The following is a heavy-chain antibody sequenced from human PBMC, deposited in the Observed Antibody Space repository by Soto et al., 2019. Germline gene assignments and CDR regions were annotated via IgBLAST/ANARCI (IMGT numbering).Heavy chain of an antibody. CDR1: GFTFSSYA. CDR2: ISYDGSNK. J-gene: IGHJ4*02. V-gene: IGHV3-30-3*01. D-gene: IGHD5-18*01. Sequence: PGGSLRLSCAASGFTFSSYAMHWVRQAPGKGLEWVAVISYDGSNKYYADSVKGRFTISRDNSKNTLYLQMNSLRAEDTAVYYCARAGFQWIQLWLLGFDYWGQGTLVTVSS. CDR3: ARAGFQWIQLWLLGFDY.